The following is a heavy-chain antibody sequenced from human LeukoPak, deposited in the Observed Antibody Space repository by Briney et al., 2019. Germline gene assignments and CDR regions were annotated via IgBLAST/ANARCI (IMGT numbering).Heavy chain of an antibody. V-gene: IGHV4-59*08. J-gene: IGHJ4*02. D-gene: IGHD3-3*01. CDR2: IYYSGST. Sequence: SETLSLTCTVSGGSISSYYWSWIRQPPGKGLEWIGYIYYSGSTNYNPSLKSRVTISVDTSKNQFSLKLSSVTAADTAVYYCARQNNLGGVLRFLEWSPRGIAGGYYFDYWGQGTLVTVSS. CDR3: ARQNNLGGVLRFLEWSPRGIAGGYYFDY. CDR1: GGSISSYY.